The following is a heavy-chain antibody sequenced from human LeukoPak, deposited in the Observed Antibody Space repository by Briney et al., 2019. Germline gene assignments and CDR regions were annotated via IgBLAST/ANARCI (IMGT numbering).Heavy chain of an antibody. J-gene: IGHJ4*02. CDR3: AKEGRSLQTY. CDR1: GFMFSSNW. CDR2: IKEDGTET. V-gene: IGHV3-7*03. D-gene: IGHD5-24*01. Sequence: GGSLRLSCAASGFMFSSNWMSWVRLAPGKGLEWVANIKEDGTETYYVDSVKGRFTISRDNAKNSSYLQMNSLRVEDTAVYYCAKEGRSLQTYWGQGTLVTVSS.